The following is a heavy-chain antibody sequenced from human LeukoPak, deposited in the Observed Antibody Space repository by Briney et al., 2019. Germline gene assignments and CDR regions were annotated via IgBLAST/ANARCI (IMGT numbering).Heavy chain of an antibody. CDR2: ISGGAGST. J-gene: IGHJ3*02. CDR3: ARFSGSYIRGAFDI. V-gene: IGHV3-23*01. Sequence: GGSLRLSCAASAITFSTYAMSWVRQAPGKGLECVSVISGGAGSTYYADSVKGRFTISRDNSKNTLYLQMNSLRAEDMALYYCARFSGSYIRGAFDIWGQGTMVTASS. D-gene: IGHD1-26*01. CDR1: AITFSTYA.